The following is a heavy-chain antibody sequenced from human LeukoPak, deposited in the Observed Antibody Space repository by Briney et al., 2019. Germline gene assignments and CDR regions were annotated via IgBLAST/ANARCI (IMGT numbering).Heavy chain of an antibody. V-gene: IGHV3-74*01. D-gene: IGHD4-17*01. CDR3: ARDDGDNSFDY. Sequence: QTGGSLRLSCAASGFTFSRYWMHWVRQAPGKGLVWVSRINSDGSITSYADSVKGRFTTSRDNAKNTLYLQMNSLRAEDTAVYYCARDDGDNSFDYWGQGNLVTVSS. J-gene: IGHJ4*02. CDR1: GFTFSRYW. CDR2: INSDGSIT.